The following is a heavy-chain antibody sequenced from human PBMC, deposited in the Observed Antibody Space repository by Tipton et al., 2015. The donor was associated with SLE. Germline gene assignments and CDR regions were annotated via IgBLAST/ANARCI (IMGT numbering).Heavy chain of an antibody. CDR1: DDSISSIAYY. CDR2: FYYSGNT. J-gene: IGHJ3*02. CDR3: ARRGRGEGAFDI. V-gene: IGHV4-39*07. D-gene: IGHD2-21*01. Sequence: TLSLTCTVSDDSISSIAYYWGWIRQPPGKGLEWIGSFYYSGNTYYSPSLKSRVTISVDASKNQFSLKLTSVTAADTALYYCARRGRGEGAFDIWGQGTMATVSS.